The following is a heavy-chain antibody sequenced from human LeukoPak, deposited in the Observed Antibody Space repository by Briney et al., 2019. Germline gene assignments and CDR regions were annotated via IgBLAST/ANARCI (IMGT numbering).Heavy chain of an antibody. J-gene: IGHJ4*02. Sequence: SETLSLACTVSGGSISSGDYYWSWIRQPPGKGLEWIGYIYYSGSTYYNPSLKSRVTISVDTSKNQFSLKLSSVTAPDTAVYYCARDQGSTVAGFDYWGQGTLVTVSS. V-gene: IGHV4-30-4*08. CDR1: GGSISSGDYY. D-gene: IGHD6-19*01. CDR2: IYYSGST. CDR3: ARDQGSTVAGFDY.